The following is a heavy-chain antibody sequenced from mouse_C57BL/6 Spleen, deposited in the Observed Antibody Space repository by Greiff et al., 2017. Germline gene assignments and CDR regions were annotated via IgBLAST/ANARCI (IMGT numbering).Heavy chain of an antibody. J-gene: IGHJ2*01. CDR3: TRYDYDGRYFDY. V-gene: IGHV5-17*01. Sequence: EVKLVESGRGLVKPGGSVKLSCAASGFTFSDSGMHWVRQAPVKGLEWVAYISSGSSTIYYADTVKGRFTISRDNATNTPFLQMTRLRSEDTAMYCCTRYDYDGRYFDYWGQGTTLTVSA. CDR1: GFTFSDSG. CDR2: ISSGSSTI. D-gene: IGHD2-4*01.